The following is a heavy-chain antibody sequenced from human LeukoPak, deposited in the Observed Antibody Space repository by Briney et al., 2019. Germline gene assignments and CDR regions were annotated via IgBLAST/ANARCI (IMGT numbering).Heavy chain of an antibody. Sequence: GGSLRLSCAASGITFSSYAMSWVRQAPGKGLEWVSGISGSGARTYYADSVKGRFTISRDNSKNRMYLQMNSLRAEDTAVYYCARDEFTRFDHWGQGTLVTVSS. CDR1: GITFSSYA. D-gene: IGHD2-15*01. CDR2: ISGSGART. V-gene: IGHV3-23*01. J-gene: IGHJ4*02. CDR3: ARDEFTRFDH.